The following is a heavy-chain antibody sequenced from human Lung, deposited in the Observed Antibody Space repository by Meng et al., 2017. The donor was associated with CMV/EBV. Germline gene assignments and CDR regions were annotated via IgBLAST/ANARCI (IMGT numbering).Heavy chain of an antibody. J-gene: IGHJ6*02. CDR1: GGSLSGHS. Sequence: SETLSLXCAVYGGSLSGHSWSWIRQPPGQGLEWIGDIYQRGSPNYNSSLKSRVTISLDTSRNQFSLNLKSLTAADGAVYFCARGLGYCNSATCYSYFYYAMDVWGQGTTVTVSS. CDR2: IYQRGSP. CDR3: ARGLGYCNSATCYSYFYYAMDV. V-gene: IGHV4-34*01. D-gene: IGHD2-2*01.